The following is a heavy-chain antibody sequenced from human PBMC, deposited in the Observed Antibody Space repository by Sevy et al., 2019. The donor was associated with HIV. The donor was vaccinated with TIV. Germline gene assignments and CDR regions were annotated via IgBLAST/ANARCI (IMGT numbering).Heavy chain of an antibody. J-gene: IGHJ4*02. CDR1: GYTFSGYY. V-gene: IGHV1-2*02. Sequence: ASVKVSCKPSGYTFSGYYIHWVRQAPGQGLEWMGWINPKSGGTNYAQKFQGRVTMTRDTSISTACTELSRLRSDDTAVYYCARGGEGLPYCGGDCYPDYWGQGTLVTVSS. CDR2: INPKSGGT. D-gene: IGHD2-21*02. CDR3: ARGGEGLPYCGGDCYPDY.